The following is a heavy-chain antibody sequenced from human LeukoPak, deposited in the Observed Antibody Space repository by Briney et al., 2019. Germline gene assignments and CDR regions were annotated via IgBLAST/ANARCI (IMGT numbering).Heavy chain of an antibody. V-gene: IGHV1-69*01. CDR2: IIPIFGTA. CDR3: ARGVPGIAAARVFDY. D-gene: IGHD6-13*01. Sequence: VASVKVSCKASGGTFSSHAISWVRQAPGQGLEWMGGIIPIFGTANYAQKFQGRVTITADESTSTAYMELSSLRSEDTAVYYCARGVPGIAAARVFDYWGQGTLVTVSS. J-gene: IGHJ4*02. CDR1: GGTFSSHA.